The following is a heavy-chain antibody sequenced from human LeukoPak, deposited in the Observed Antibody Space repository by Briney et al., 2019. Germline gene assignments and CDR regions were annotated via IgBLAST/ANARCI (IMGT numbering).Heavy chain of an antibody. Sequence: GGSLRLSCAASGFTFSIYGMHWVRQAPGKGLEWVAIIWYDGSNKYYADSVKGRFTISRDNSKNTLYLQMNSLRAEDTAVYYCAKDAGWFGELLVTQWFDPWGQGTLVTVSS. CDR2: IWYDGSNK. J-gene: IGHJ5*02. CDR3: AKDAGWFGELLVTQWFDP. D-gene: IGHD3-10*01. V-gene: IGHV3-33*06. CDR1: GFTFSIYG.